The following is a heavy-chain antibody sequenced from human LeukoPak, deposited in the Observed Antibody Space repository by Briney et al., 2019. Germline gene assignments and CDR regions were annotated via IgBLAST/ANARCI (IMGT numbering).Heavy chain of an antibody. CDR2: IYPGDSDI. D-gene: IGHD5-18*01. CDR1: GYGFTNYW. V-gene: IGHV5-51*01. J-gene: IGHJ5*02. CDR3: ARSAWGTAMAGDWFDP. Sequence: GESLKISCKGSGYGFTNYWIGWVRQMPGKGLEWMGIIYPGDSDIRYRPSFQGQVTISADRSVSTAYLQWSSLKASDTAMYYCARSAWGTAMAGDWFDPWGQGTLVTVSS.